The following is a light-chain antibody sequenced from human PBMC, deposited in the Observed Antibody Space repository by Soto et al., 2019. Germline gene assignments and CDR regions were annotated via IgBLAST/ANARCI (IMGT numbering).Light chain of an antibody. CDR1: QGIEND. CDR2: DAS. V-gene: IGKV1-13*02. J-gene: IGKJ4*01. CDR3: QQFSSYPLT. Sequence: AIHMTQSPSSLSASVGDRVTITCRASQGIENDLGWYQQKPGQAPRLLIYDASSRATGIPDRFSGGGSGTDFTLTISRLEPEDFAVYYCQQFSSYPLTFGGGTKVDIK.